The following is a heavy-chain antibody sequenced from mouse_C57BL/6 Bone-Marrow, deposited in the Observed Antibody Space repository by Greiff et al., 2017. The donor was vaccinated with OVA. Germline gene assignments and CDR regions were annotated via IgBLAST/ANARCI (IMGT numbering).Heavy chain of an antibody. CDR3: AKNGRGFYAMDY. J-gene: IGHJ4*01. CDR1: GFSLTSYG. V-gene: IGHV2-4*01. CDR2: IWSGGST. Sequence: VKLVESGPGLVQPSQSLSITCTVSGFSLTSYGVHWVRQPPGKGLEWLGVIWSGGSTDYNAAFISRLSISKDNSKSQVFFKMNSLQADDTAIYYCAKNGRGFYAMDYWGQGTSVTVSS.